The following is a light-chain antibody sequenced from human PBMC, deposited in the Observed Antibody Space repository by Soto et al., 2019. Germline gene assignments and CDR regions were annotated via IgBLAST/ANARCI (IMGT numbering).Light chain of an antibody. CDR2: LNSDGSH. CDR3: QTWVTGIYV. V-gene: IGLV4-69*01. J-gene: IGLJ1*01. CDR1: SGHSSYA. Sequence: QPVLTQSPSASASLGASVKLTCTLSSGHSSYAIAWHQQQPEKGPRYLMKLNSDGSHSKGDGIPDRFSGSSSGAERYLTISGLQAEDEADYYCQTWVTGIYVFGTGTKVTVL.